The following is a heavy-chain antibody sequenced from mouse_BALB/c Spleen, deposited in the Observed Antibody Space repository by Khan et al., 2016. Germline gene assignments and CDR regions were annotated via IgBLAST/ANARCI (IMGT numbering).Heavy chain of an antibody. CDR1: GYSLTRYG. Sequence: QVQLQQSGPGLVAPSQSLSISCTVYGYSLTRYGVHWVRQPPGKGLEWLGLIWAGGGTNYNWALMSRRSISIDNAKSLVLSMMNSLQTYDTTLYYCARSKYLARYWGQGTTLTVSS. D-gene: IGHD3-3*01. V-gene: IGHV2-9*02. CDR3: ARSKYLARY. J-gene: IGHJ2*01. CDR2: IWAGGGT.